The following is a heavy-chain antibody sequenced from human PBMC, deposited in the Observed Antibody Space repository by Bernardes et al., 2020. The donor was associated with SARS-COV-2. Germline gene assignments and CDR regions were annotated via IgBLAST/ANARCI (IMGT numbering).Heavy chain of an antibody. Sequence: ASVKVSCKASGYTFTSYGISWVRQAPGQGLEWMGWISADSGNTDYAQKFQGRVTMTWSTSISTAYMELSSLRSEDTAVYYCARGVSEYTNYYFDSWGQGTLVTVSS. CDR3: ARGVSEYTNYYFDS. J-gene: IGHJ4*02. D-gene: IGHD4-4*01. V-gene: IGHV1-8*02. CDR1: GYTFTSYG. CDR2: ISADSGNT.